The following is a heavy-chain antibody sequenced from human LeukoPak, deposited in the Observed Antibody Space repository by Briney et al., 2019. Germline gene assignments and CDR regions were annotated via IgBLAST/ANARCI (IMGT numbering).Heavy chain of an antibody. Sequence: PGGSLRLSCAASGFTFSSYWMNWVRQAPGKGLEWVANIKQDGSEKYYADSVKGRFTISRDNSKNTLYLQMNSLRAEDTAVYYCARDFTDILTGYSNHVYWGQGTLVTVSS. CDR3: ARDFTDILTGYSNHVY. CDR1: GFTFSSYW. J-gene: IGHJ4*02. D-gene: IGHD3-9*01. CDR2: IKQDGSEK. V-gene: IGHV3-7*01.